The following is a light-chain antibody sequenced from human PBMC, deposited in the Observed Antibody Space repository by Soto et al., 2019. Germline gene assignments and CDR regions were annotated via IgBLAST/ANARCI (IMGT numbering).Light chain of an antibody. CDR3: QQTYNTPIT. V-gene: IGKV1-39*01. Sequence: DIQLTQSPSSLSASVGDRGTITCLASQIISTSLAWYQQQPGKAPKLLIYAASSLQSGVPSRFSGSGSGTHFTLTITSLQPEDSATYYCQQTYNTPITFGQGTRLEIK. CDR1: QIISTS. CDR2: AAS. J-gene: IGKJ5*01.